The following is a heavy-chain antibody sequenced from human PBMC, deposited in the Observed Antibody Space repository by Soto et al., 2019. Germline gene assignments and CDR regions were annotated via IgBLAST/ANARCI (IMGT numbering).Heavy chain of an antibody. Sequence: EVQLVESGGGLVKPGGSLRLSCAASGFTFSSYSMNWVRQAPGKALEWVSSISSSSSYIYYADSVKGRFTSSRDNAKNSLYLQMNSLRAEDTAVYSCARKFGIQLWPPFDYWGQGTLVTVSS. D-gene: IGHD5-18*01. CDR2: ISSSSSYI. J-gene: IGHJ4*02. CDR3: ARKFGIQLWPPFDY. V-gene: IGHV3-21*01. CDR1: GFTFSSYS.